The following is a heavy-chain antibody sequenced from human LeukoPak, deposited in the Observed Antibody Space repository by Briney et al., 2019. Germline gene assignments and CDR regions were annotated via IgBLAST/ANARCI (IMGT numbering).Heavy chain of an antibody. Sequence: GGSLRLSCAASGLTFSSYEMNWVGQAPGKGLEWVSYISSVTNTIYYADSVKGRFTISRDNAKNSLYLQMNSLRAEDTAIYYCARGNSRSYGSFDNWGQGTLVTVSS. V-gene: IGHV3-48*03. D-gene: IGHD3-10*01. CDR1: GLTFSSYE. J-gene: IGHJ4*02. CDR3: ARGNSRSYGSFDN. CDR2: ISSVTNTI.